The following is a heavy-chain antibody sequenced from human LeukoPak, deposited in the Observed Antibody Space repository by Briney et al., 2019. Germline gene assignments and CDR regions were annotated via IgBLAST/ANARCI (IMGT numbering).Heavy chain of an antibody. CDR2: IYYSGST. Sequence: SETLSLTCTVSGGSISSGDYYWSWIRQPPGKGLEWIGYIYYSGSTNYNPSLKSRVTISVDTSKNQFSLKLSSVTAADTAVYYCARGFGEQWLNFYYYYGMDVWGQGTTVTVSS. V-gene: IGHV4-61*08. CDR1: GGSISSGDYY. J-gene: IGHJ6*02. CDR3: ARGFGEQWLNFYYYYGMDV. D-gene: IGHD6-19*01.